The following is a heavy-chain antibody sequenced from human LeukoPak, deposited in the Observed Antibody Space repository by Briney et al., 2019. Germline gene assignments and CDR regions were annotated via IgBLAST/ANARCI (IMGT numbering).Heavy chain of an antibody. V-gene: IGHV3-30*04. J-gene: IGHJ4*02. Sequence: GGSLRLSCAASGFTFSSNAMNWVRQAPGKGLEWVAVISYDGSNKYYADSVKGRFTISRDNSKNTLYLQMNSMRAEDTAVYYCAGDFRPVVGAAGTFDYWAQGTLVTVSS. D-gene: IGHD6-13*01. CDR3: AGDFRPVVGAAGTFDY. CDR2: ISYDGSNK. CDR1: GFTFSSNA.